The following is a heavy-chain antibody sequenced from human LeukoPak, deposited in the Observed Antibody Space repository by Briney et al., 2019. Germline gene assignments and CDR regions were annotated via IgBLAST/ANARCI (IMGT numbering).Heavy chain of an antibody. J-gene: IGHJ3*02. CDR1: GYTFTGYY. D-gene: IGHD3-22*01. Sequence: ASVKVSCKAPGYTFTGYYMHWVRQAPGQGLEWMGWINPNSGGTNYAQKFQGRVTMTRDTSISTAYMELSRLRSDDTAVYYCARMYYYDSSGYDTDAAGAFDIWGQGTMVTVSS. V-gene: IGHV1-2*02. CDR2: INPNSGGT. CDR3: ARMYYYDSSGYDTDAAGAFDI.